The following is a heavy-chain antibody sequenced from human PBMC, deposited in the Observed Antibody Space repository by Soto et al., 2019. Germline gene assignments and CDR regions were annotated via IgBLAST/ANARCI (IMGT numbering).Heavy chain of an antibody. V-gene: IGHV3-7*01. CDR1: GFTFSSSW. J-gene: IGHJ5*02. CDR3: AGIQNNWFAP. CDR2: IKHDGSEV. Sequence: EVQLVESGGGLVQPGGSLRLTCTASGFTFSSSWMAWVRQAPGKGLEWVGNIKHDGSEVYYLDSVRGRFTISRDSAWKCLYLHVTSLRAEDTAVYYCAGIQNNWFAPWGQGTLVAVSS.